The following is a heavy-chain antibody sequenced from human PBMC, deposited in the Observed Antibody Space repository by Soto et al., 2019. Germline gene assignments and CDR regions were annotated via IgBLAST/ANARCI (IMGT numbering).Heavy chain of an antibody. J-gene: IGHJ5*02. D-gene: IGHD6-19*01. CDR3: ARGSSAWFDP. Sequence: GASVKVSCKASGGTFSSYAISWVRQAPGQGLEWMGGIIPIFGTANYAQKFQGRVTITADESTSTAYMELSSLRSVDTAVYYCARGSSAWFDPWGQGTLVTVSS. CDR2: IIPIFGTA. V-gene: IGHV1-69*13. CDR1: GGTFSSYA.